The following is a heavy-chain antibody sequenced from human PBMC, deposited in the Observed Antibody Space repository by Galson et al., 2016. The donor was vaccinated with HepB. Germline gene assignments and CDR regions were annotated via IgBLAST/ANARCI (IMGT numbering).Heavy chain of an antibody. D-gene: IGHD2-8*02. CDR1: GYAFTSYA. CDR2: INTNTGNP. V-gene: IGHV7-4-1*02. J-gene: IGHJ3*02. Sequence: SVKVSCKASGYAFTSYAVNWVRQAPGQGLEWMGWINTNTGNPTYAQGFTGRFVFSLDTSVTTAYLQISGPKAEDSAVYYCASRYCTGNRCFSRSLDAFDIWGQGTMVTVSS. CDR3: ASRYCTGNRCFSRSLDAFDI.